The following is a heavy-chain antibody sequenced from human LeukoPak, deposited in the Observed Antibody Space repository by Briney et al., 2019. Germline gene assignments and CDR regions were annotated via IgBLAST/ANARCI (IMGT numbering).Heavy chain of an antibody. J-gene: IGHJ3*02. CDR3: SRAVRVPGDAFDI. CDR2: IRNKAYGETT. Sequence: GGSLRLSCTASGFNFGDYPMSWVRQAPGKGLEWISYIRNKAYGETTEYAASLKGRFTISRDDSKSIAYLQMNSLETEDTAVYYCSRAVRVPGDAFDIWGQGTMVTVSS. D-gene: IGHD2/OR15-2a*01. CDR1: GFNFGDYP. V-gene: IGHV3-49*04.